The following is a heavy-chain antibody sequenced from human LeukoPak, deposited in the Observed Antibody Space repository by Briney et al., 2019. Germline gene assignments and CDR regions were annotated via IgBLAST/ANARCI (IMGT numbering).Heavy chain of an antibody. J-gene: IGHJ3*02. CDR2: IYYSGST. CDR1: GGSISSYY. CDR3: ARGGGIAAADAFDI. D-gene: IGHD6-13*01. V-gene: IGHV4-59*01. Sequence: PSETLSLTCTVSGGSISSYYWSWIRQPPGKGLEWIGYIYYSGSTNYNSSLKSRVTISVDTSKNQFSLKLSSVTAADTAVYYCARGGGIAAADAFDIWGQGTMVTVSS.